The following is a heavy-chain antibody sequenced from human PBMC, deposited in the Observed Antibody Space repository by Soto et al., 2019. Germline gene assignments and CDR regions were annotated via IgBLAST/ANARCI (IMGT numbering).Heavy chain of an antibody. J-gene: IGHJ4*02. CDR1: GYTFTSYD. V-gene: IGHV1-18*01. CDR2: ISTYNDNT. CDR3: AGEAYEYGGNCFDY. Sequence: QVQRVQSGAEVKKPGASVKVSCKASGYTFTSYDISWVRQAPGQGLEWMGWISTYNDNTNYVQQLQGRVTMTTDTPTSTPYRELRSLRSDDTAVYYCAGEAYEYGGNCFDYCGQRSLVTVSS. D-gene: IGHD4-17*01.